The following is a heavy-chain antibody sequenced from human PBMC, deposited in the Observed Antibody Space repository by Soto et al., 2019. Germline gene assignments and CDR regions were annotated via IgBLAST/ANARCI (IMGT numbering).Heavy chain of an antibody. Sequence: GGSLRLSCAASGFTFSRDGMSWVRQAPGKGPEWVSFITDNGGSTYYADSVKGRFTISRDNTKNTLFLQMNSLRAEDTAVYYCARERGTATASDYWGPGTLVTVSS. D-gene: IGHD3-16*01. CDR1: GFTFSRDG. CDR3: ARERGTATASDY. CDR2: ITDNGGST. J-gene: IGHJ4*02. V-gene: IGHV3-23*01.